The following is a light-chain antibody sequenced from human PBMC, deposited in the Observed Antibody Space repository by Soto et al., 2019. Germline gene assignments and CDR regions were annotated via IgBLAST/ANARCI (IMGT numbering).Light chain of an antibody. CDR1: ETVDSF. CDR2: DAS. Sequence: EIVLTQSPATLSLSPGERAALSCRASETVDSFLAWYQQKPGQAPRLLIYDASKRATGIPARFSGSGSGTDFTLTISSLEPEDFAVYYCQQYYATPLTFGGGTKVDIK. V-gene: IGKV3-11*01. J-gene: IGKJ4*01. CDR3: QQYYATPLT.